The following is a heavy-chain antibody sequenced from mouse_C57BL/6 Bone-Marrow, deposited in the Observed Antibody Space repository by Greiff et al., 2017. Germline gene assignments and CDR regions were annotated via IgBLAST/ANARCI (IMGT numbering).Heavy chain of an antibody. V-gene: IGHV1-74*01. D-gene: IGHD1-1*01. CDR2: IHPSDSAT. CDR3: ARNPCYCYGSSQYYFDY. CDR1: GYTFTNYW. Sequence: QVQLQQPGAELVKPGAPVKVSCKASGYTFTNYWMHWVKQRPGQGLEWIGRIHPSDSATNYNQKFKGKATLTGDKSSSTAYMQLISLTSEDSAVYDCARNPCYCYGSSQYYFDYWGQGTTVTVSS. J-gene: IGHJ2*01.